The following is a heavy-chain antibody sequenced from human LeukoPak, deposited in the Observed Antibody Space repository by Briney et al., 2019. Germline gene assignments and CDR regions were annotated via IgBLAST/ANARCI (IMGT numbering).Heavy chain of an antibody. CDR3: GACGGDCYHWDY. J-gene: IGHJ4*02. D-gene: IGHD2-21*02. CDR2: IIPIFGRE. Sequence: RASVKVSCKASGGTFSSYSIGWVRQAPGQGLEWMGGIIPIFGRENYAQKFQGRVTITTDETTSTAYMELSSLRSEDTAVYYCGACGGDCYHWDYWGQGTLVTVSS. CDR1: GGTFSSYS. V-gene: IGHV1-69*05.